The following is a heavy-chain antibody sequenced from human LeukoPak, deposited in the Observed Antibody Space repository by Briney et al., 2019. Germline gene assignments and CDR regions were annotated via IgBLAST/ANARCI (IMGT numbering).Heavy chain of an antibody. D-gene: IGHD5-12*01. CDR1: GFTFSSYA. V-gene: IGHV3-23*01. CDR2: ISGIGGST. Sequence: GGSLRLSCAASGFTFSSYAMNWVRQAPGKGPEWVSGISGIGGSTYHADSVKGRFTISRDNSKNTLYLQMNSLKTEDTAVYYCARGSAYDWRSFDYWGQGALVTVSS. J-gene: IGHJ4*02. CDR3: ARGSAYDWRSFDY.